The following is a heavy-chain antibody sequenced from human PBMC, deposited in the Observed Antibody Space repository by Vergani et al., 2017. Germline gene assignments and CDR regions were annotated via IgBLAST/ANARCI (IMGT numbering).Heavy chain of an antibody. D-gene: IGHD6-19*01. CDR3: AGERIAMAGLQV. V-gene: IGHV4-39*01. CDR2: IYYTGTT. CDR1: GVSIGSNSYY. J-gene: IGHJ4*02. Sequence: QLQLQESGPGLVKPSETLSLTCTVSGVSIGSNSYYWGWIRQPPGKGLEWIGTIYYTGTTYYNEAHNSRLTISVDTSKNQFSLNLTSVTAADTAVYYCAGERIAMAGLQVWGQGTLVTVSS.